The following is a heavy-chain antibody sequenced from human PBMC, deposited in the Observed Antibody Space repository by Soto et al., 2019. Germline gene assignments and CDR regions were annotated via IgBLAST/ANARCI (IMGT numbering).Heavy chain of an antibody. J-gene: IGHJ6*02. CDR2: IIPISGTT. CDR1: GGTFSTHA. V-gene: IGHV1-69*05. Sequence: SLKVSCKASGGTFSTHAIIWGRQAPGHGLEGMGGIIPISGTTYYTQKFQGRVTITTDEPTSTASMELSSLKSEDTAVIYCAIGDCRGGNCYSGMDVWGQGTMVTVSS. D-gene: IGHD2-15*01. CDR3: AIGDCRGGNCYSGMDV.